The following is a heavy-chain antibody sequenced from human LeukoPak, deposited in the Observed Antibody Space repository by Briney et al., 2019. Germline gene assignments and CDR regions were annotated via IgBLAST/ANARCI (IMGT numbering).Heavy chain of an antibody. D-gene: IGHD3-10*01. CDR1: GGTFSTYS. CDR2: IIPILSQS. CDR3: ATGGAYRDAFDI. Sequence: ASVKVSCKASGGTFSTYSINWVRQAPGQGLEWMGRIIPILSQSDYAQKFQGTVSITADEFTETAYMELSSLRSDDTAVYYCATGGAYRDAFDIWGRGTMVTVSS. J-gene: IGHJ3*02. V-gene: IGHV1-69*11.